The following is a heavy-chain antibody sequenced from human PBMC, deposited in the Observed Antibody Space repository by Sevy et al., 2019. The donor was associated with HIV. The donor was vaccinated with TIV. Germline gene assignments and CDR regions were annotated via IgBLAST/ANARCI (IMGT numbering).Heavy chain of an antibody. CDR3: ARGKLDYGDYYYFDY. Sequence: GGSLRLSCAASGFTVSTKYMSWVRQAPGKGLEWVSVIYSAHSTYYTDSVKGRFTISRDNSKNTQYLQMNSLRAEDTAVYYCARGKLDYGDYYYFDYWGQGTLVTVSS. D-gene: IGHD4-17*01. CDR2: IYSAHST. CDR1: GFTVSTKY. V-gene: IGHV3-53*01. J-gene: IGHJ4*02.